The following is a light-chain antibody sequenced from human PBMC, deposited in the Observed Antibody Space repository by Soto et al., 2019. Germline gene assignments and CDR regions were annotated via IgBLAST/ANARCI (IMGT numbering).Light chain of an antibody. CDR1: QSIGSW. J-gene: IGKJ1*01. CDR3: QLYSSYLT. V-gene: IGKV1-5*03. CDR2: KAT. Sequence: DGQMTQSPSTLSASVRDSVTITCRASQSIGSWVAWYQQKPGKAPKLLIYKATSLASGVPSRVSGSGAATIFSLTISCLHPEDFATYYCQLYSSYLTFGQGTKVEIK.